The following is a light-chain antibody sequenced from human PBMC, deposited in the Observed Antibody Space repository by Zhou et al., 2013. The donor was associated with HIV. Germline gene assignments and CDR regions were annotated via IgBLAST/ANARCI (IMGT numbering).Light chain of an antibody. Sequence: AIRMTQSPTSFSASTGDRVTITCRATQDISSYVAWYQQELGKAPKLLIFAASALQRGVPSRFSARGTGTDFTLTISGLQPEDFATYYCQQSYNIPRTFGQGTKVEFK. CDR3: QQSYNIPRT. CDR1: QDISSY. CDR2: AAS. J-gene: IGKJ1*01. V-gene: IGKV1-8*01.